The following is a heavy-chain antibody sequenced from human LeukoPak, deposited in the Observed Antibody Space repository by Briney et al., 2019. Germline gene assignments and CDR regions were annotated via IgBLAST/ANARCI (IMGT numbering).Heavy chain of an antibody. J-gene: IGHJ4*02. Sequence: SETLSLTCTVSGGSISTYYWTWVRQPAGKGLEWIGEINHSGSTNYNPSLKSRVTISVDTSKNQFSLKLSSVTAADTAVYYCAREQDYYPFDYWGQGTLVTVSS. V-gene: IGHV4-34*01. D-gene: IGHD3-10*01. CDR3: AREQDYYPFDY. CDR1: GGSISTYY. CDR2: INHSGST.